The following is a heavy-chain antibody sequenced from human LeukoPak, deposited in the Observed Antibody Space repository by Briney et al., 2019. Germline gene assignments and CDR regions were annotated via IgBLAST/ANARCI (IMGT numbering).Heavy chain of an antibody. CDR1: IGSISSSKW. CDR2: IYLYGTT. D-gene: IGHD1/OR15-1a*01. J-gene: IGHJ6*02. Sequence: SETLSLTCSVSIGSISSSKWWSWVRQSPVTGLEWIGEIYLYGTTNYNPSFTSRVTMSVDRSRNQFSLKLTSVTAADTAVYYCARQKWEQQGRDYYFNGLDVWRPGTTVIVSS. CDR3: ARQKWEQQGRDYYFNGLDV. V-gene: IGHV4-4*02.